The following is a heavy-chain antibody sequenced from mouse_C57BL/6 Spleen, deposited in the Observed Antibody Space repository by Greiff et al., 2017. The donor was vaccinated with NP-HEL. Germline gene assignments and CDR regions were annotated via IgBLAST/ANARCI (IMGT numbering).Heavy chain of an antibody. J-gene: IGHJ1*03. Sequence: EVMLVESGEGLVKPGGSLKLSCAASGFTFSSYAMSWVRQTPEKRLEWVAYISSGGGYIYYADTVKGRFTISRDNARNTLYLQMSSLKSEDTAMYYCTRAPTGSHWYFDVWGTGTTVTVSS. CDR1: GFTFSSYA. CDR3: TRAPTGSHWYFDV. V-gene: IGHV5-9-1*02. CDR2: ISSGGGYI. D-gene: IGHD4-1*02.